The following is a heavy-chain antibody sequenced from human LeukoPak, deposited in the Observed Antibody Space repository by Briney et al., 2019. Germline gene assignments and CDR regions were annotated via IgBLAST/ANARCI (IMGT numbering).Heavy chain of an antibody. V-gene: IGHV4-59*08. J-gene: IGHJ6*03. Sequence: KTSETLSLTCTVSGGSISSYYWSWIRQPPGKGLEWIGYIYYSGSTNYNPSLKSRVTISVDTSKNQFSLKLSPVTAADTAVYYCASSTVPYYYYYMDVRGKGTTVTVSS. CDR3: ASSTVPYYYYYMDV. CDR1: GGSISSYY. D-gene: IGHD4-17*01. CDR2: IYYSGST.